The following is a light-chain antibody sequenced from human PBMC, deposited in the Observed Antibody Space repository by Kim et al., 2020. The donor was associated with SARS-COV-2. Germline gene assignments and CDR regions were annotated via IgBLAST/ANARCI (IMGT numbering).Light chain of an antibody. J-gene: IGKJ1*01. CDR3: QQYNARPRT. CDR2: GAS. CDR1: QSVSTN. Sequence: VSPGERATLSCRASQSVSTNLAWYQQKPGQAPRLLIFGASARATGIPARFSGSGSGTEFTLTISSLQSEDFAVYYCQQYNARPRTFGQGTKVDIK. V-gene: IGKV3-15*01.